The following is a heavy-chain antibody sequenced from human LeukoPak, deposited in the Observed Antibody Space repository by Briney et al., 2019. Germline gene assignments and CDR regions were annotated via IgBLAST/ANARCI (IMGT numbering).Heavy chain of an antibody. D-gene: IGHD6-19*01. Sequence: PSQTLSLTCTVSGGSISSGSYYWSWIRQPAGKGLEWIGRIYTSGSTNYNSSLKSRVTISVDTSKNQFSLKLSSVTAADTAVYYCAREPSISSGWQLYYFDYWGQGTLVTVSS. CDR1: GGSISSGSYY. J-gene: IGHJ4*02. CDR3: AREPSISSGWQLYYFDY. V-gene: IGHV4-61*02. CDR2: IYTSGST.